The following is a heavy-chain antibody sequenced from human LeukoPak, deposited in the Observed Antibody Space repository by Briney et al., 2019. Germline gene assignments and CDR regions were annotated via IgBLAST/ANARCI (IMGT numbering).Heavy chain of an antibody. V-gene: IGHV3-20*04. D-gene: IGHD5-12*01. J-gene: IGHJ6*03. CDR3: ARAGSGYDTGYYYYMDV. Sequence: PGGSLRLSCAASGFTFDDYGMSWVRQAPGKGLEWVSGINWNGGSTGYADSVKGRFTISRDNAKNSLYLQMNSLRAEDTALYYCARAGSGYDTGYYYYMDVWGKGTTVTVSS. CDR1: GFTFDDYG. CDR2: INWNGGST.